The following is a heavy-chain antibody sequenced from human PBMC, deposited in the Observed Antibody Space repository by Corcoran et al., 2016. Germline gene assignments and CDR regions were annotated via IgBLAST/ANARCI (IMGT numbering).Heavy chain of an antibody. D-gene: IGHD2-21*01. CDR1: GFTFSNAW. CDR2: IKSKTDGGTT. CDR3: TTVAIRGNRDFDY. V-gene: IGHV3-15*07. Sequence: EVQLVESGGGLVKPGGSLRLSCAASGFTFSNAWMNWVRQAPGKGLEWVGRIKSKTDGGTTDYAAPGKGRFTISRDDSKNTLYLQMNSLKTEDTAGYYCTTVAIRGNRDFDYWGQGTLVTVSS. J-gene: IGHJ4*02.